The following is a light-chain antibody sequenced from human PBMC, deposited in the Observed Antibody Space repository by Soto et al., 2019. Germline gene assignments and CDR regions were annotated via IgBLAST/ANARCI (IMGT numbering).Light chain of an antibody. V-gene: IGLV2-14*01. CDR1: SSDVGGYIY. Sequence: QSVLTQPPSVSGAPGQRVTISCTGTSSDVGGYIYVSWYQQHPGKAPKLMIYDVTSRPSGVSYRFSGSKSGNTASLTISGLQAEDEADYYCSSYTTSSSYVFGTGTKVTV. CDR3: SSYTTSSSYV. J-gene: IGLJ1*01. CDR2: DVT.